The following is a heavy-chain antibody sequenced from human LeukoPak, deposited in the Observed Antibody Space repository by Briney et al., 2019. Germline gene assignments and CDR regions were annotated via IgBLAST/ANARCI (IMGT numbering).Heavy chain of an antibody. J-gene: IGHJ3*02. Sequence: SQTLSLTCTVSGGSISSGSYYWSWIRQPAGKELEWIGRIYTTGSTNYSPSLKSRVTISADTSKNQFSLKLSSVTAADTAVYYCARGHVDTAMNDAFDIWGQGTMVTVSS. CDR2: IYTTGST. D-gene: IGHD5-18*01. V-gene: IGHV4-61*02. CDR1: GGSISSGSYY. CDR3: ARGHVDTAMNDAFDI.